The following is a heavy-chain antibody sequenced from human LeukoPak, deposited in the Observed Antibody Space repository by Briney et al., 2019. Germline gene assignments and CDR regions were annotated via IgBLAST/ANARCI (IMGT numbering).Heavy chain of an antibody. D-gene: IGHD2-8*01. Sequence: ASVKVSCKASGYTFTSYYMHWVRQAPGQGLEWMGIINPSGGSTSYAQKFQGRVTMTRDMSTSTVYMELSSLRSEDTAVYYCARGRTVLYYYYYYVDVWGKGTTVTISS. CDR3: ARGRTVLYYYYYYVDV. CDR1: GYTFTSYY. J-gene: IGHJ6*03. V-gene: IGHV1-46*01. CDR2: INPSGGST.